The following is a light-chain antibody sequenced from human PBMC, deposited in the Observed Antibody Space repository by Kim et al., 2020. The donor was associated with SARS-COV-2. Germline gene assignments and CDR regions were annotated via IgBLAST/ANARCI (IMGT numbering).Light chain of an antibody. J-gene: IGKJ4*01. V-gene: IGKV1-33*01. CDR1: QDISNY. CDR3: QQYYDLPLP. CDR2: DAS. Sequence: DIQMTQSPSSLSASLGDRVTITCQASQDISNYLHWYQQKPGKAPKLLIYDASDLETGVPSRFSGSGSGTDFTFTISSLQPEDFATYYCQQYYDLPLPFGGGTKVDIK.